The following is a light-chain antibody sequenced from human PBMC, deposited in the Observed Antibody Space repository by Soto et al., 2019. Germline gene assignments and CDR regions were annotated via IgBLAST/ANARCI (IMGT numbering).Light chain of an antibody. CDR1: QSVNRY. Sequence: VVLTQSPGPLSLSPGERATLSCRASQSVNRYLVWYQQKPGQGPRLLIYGASSRAPGIPDRFSGSGSGTDFTLSISRVEPEDFAVYYCQQYGSSPPTFGQGTKVEIK. V-gene: IGKV3-20*01. CDR3: QQYGSSPPT. CDR2: GAS. J-gene: IGKJ1*01.